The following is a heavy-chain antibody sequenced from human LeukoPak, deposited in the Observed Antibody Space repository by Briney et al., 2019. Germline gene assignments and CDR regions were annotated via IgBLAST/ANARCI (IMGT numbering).Heavy chain of an antibody. CDR1: GFTFSDYY. Sequence: GGSLRLSCAASGFTFSDYYMSWIRQAPGKGLEWVSYISSSGSTIYYADSVKGRFTISGDNAKNSLYLQMNSLRAEDTAVYYCARDHYDFWSGYYRYAFDIWGQGTMVTVSS. CDR2: ISSSGSTI. V-gene: IGHV3-11*01. D-gene: IGHD3-3*01. J-gene: IGHJ3*02. CDR3: ARDHYDFWSGYYRYAFDI.